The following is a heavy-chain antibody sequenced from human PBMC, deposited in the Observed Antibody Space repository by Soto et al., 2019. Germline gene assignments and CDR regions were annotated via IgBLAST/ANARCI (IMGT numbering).Heavy chain of an antibody. CDR3: ATTTGDRYYYGMDV. D-gene: IGHD7-27*01. CDR2: INAGNGNT. CDR1: GYTYTSYT. J-gene: IGHJ6*02. V-gene: IGHV1-3*01. Sequence: ASVKVSCKASGYTYTSYTMHWVRQAPGQRLEWMGWINAGNGNTKHSQKFRGRVTITRDTSANTAYMELSSLRSEDTAVYFCATTTGDRYYYGMDVWGQGTTVTVSS.